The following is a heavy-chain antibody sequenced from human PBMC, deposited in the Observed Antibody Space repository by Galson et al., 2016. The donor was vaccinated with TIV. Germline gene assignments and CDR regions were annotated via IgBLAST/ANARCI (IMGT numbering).Heavy chain of an antibody. J-gene: IGHJ4*02. D-gene: IGHD3-10*01. Sequence: SVKVSCKASGGTFSNYGISWVRQAPGQGLEWMGRIIPIFHSAKSAQKFQDRVTITEDESMSTVYMELSSPRSEDTAVYYCARGPYYFGSGSEENWGQGTLVTDSS. CDR2: IIPIFHSA. CDR3: ARGPYYFGSGSEEN. V-gene: IGHV1-69*13. CDR1: GGTFSNYG.